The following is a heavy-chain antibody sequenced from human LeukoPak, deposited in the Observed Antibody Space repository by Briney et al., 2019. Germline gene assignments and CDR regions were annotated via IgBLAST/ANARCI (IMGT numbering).Heavy chain of an antibody. V-gene: IGHV3-30*18. CDR2: ISYDGSNK. CDR1: GFTFSSYG. J-gene: IGHJ4*02. Sequence: GGSLRLSCAASGFTFSSYGMHWVRQAPGKGLEWVAVISYDGSNKHYADSVKGRFTISRDNSKNTLYLQMNSLRAEDTAVYYCAKENYDFWSGYYGWGQGTLVTVSS. CDR3: AKENYDFWSGYYG. D-gene: IGHD3-3*01.